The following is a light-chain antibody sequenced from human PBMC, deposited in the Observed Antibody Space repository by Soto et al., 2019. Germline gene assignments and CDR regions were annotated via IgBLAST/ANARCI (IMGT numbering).Light chain of an antibody. J-gene: IGKJ1*01. CDR1: QSISSW. Sequence: DIQMTQSPSTLSASVGDRVTITCRASQSISSWLAWYQQKPGKAPKLLIYDASSLESGVPSRFSGSGSGTEFTLTISSLKPDDFATYYCQQYNRWWTFGQGTKVEIK. V-gene: IGKV1-5*01. CDR2: DAS. CDR3: QQYNRWWT.